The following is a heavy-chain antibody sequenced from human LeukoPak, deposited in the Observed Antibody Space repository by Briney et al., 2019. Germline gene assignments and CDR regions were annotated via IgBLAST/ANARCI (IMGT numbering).Heavy chain of an antibody. CDR2: ISSSGSTI. CDR1: GFTFSDYY. V-gene: IGHV3-11*01. Sequence: GGSLRLSCAASGFTFSDYYMSWIRQAPGNGLEWVSYISSSGSTIYYADSVKGRFTISRDNAKNSLYLQMNSLRAEDTAVYCAKTRNGYTTEYLQHWGQGTLVTVSS. CDR3: KTRNGYTTEYLQH. D-gene: IGHD5-18*01. J-gene: IGHJ1*01.